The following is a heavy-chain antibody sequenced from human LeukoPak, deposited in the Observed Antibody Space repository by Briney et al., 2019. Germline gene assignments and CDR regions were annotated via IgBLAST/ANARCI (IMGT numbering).Heavy chain of an antibody. CDR2: ISSGSRYM. V-gene: IGHV3-21*01. CDR1: GFTFSFYW. J-gene: IGHJ4*02. D-gene: IGHD6-19*01. Sequence: GGSLRLSCAASGFTFSFYWMSWVRQAPGKGLEWVSSISSGSRYMYYADSVKGRFTISRDNAKNSLYLLMNSLRAEDTAVYYCATDVRDEYSSGWYPIGYWGQGTLVTVSS. CDR3: ATDVRDEYSSGWYPIGY.